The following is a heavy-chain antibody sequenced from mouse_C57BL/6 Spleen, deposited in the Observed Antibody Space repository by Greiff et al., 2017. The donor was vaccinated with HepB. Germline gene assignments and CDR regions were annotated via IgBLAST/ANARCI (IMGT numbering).Heavy chain of an antibody. D-gene: IGHD2-4*01. Sequence: QVQLQQPGPELVKPGASVKISCKASGYAFSSSWMNWVKQRPGKGLEWIGRIYPGDGDTNYNGKFKGKATLTADKSSSTAYMQLSSLTSEDSAVYFGAREAVYYDYDAADYWGQGTTLTVSS. V-gene: IGHV1-82*01. CDR2: IYPGDGDT. CDR3: AREAVYYDYDAADY. CDR1: GYAFSSSW. J-gene: IGHJ2*01.